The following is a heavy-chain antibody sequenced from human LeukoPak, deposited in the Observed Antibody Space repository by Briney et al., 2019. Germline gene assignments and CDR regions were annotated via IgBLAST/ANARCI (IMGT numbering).Heavy chain of an antibody. D-gene: IGHD2-21*01. Sequence: GGSLRLSCAASGFTFSSYAMSWVRQAPGKGLEWVANINQVGDSLSYVTSVRGRFTISRDNAKNALFLQMSSLRAEDTAIYYCAREFVVEPKSSFDHWGQGTLVTVSS. J-gene: IGHJ4*02. CDR1: GFTFSSYA. V-gene: IGHV3-7*03. CDR2: INQVGDSL. CDR3: AREFVVEPKSSFDH.